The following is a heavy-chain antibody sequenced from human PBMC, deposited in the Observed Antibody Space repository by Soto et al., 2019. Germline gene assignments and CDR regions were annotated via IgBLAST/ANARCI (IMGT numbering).Heavy chain of an antibody. CDR2: IYYSGST. CDR1: GGSISSGGYY. V-gene: IGHV4-31*03. CDR3: ASIVTTSFGAFDY. J-gene: IGHJ4*02. Sequence: LSLTCTVSGGSISSGGYYWSWIRQHPGKGLEWIGYIYYSGSTYYNPSLKSRVTISVDTSKNQFSLKLSSVTAADTAVYYCASIVTTSFGAFDYWGQGTLVTVSS. D-gene: IGHD4-4*01.